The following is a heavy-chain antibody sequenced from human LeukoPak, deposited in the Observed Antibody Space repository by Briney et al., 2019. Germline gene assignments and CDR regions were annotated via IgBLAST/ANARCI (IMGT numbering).Heavy chain of an antibody. CDR3: ARGSRYSSSWSLDY. Sequence: GGSLRLSCAASGFTFSDYYMSWIRQAPGKGLEWVSYISSSGSTIYYADSVKGRFTISRDNAKSSLYLQMNSLRAEDTAVYYCARGSRYSSSWSLDYWGQGTLVTVSS. CDR1: GFTFSDYY. V-gene: IGHV3-11*01. CDR2: ISSSGSTI. D-gene: IGHD6-13*01. J-gene: IGHJ4*02.